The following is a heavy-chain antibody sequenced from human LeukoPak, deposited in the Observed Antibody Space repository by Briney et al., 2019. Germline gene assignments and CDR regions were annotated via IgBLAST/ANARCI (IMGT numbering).Heavy chain of an antibody. J-gene: IGHJ4*02. V-gene: IGHV3-33*01. CDR3: ARVRTGYSSGWYSAFDY. D-gene: IGHD6-19*01. Sequence: GGSLRLSCAASGFTFSSYGMHWVRQAPGKGLEWAAVIWYDGSNKYYADSVKGRFTISRDNSKNTLYLQMNSLRAEDTAVYYCARVRTGYSSGWYSAFDYWGQGTLVTVSS. CDR1: GFTFSSYG. CDR2: IWYDGSNK.